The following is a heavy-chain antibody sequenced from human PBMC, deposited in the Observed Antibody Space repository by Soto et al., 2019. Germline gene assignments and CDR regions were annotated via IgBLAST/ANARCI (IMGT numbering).Heavy chain of an antibody. CDR2: ISSSSSTI. CDR3: ARDRDGDYAEHTFDI. V-gene: IGHV3-48*01. Sequence: PGGSLRLSCAASGFTFSSYSMNRVRQAPGKGLEWVSYISSSSSTIYYADSVKGRFTISRDNAKNSLYLQMNSLRAEDTAVYYCARDRDGDYAEHTFDIWGQGTMVTVSS. D-gene: IGHD4-17*01. J-gene: IGHJ3*02. CDR1: GFTFSSYS.